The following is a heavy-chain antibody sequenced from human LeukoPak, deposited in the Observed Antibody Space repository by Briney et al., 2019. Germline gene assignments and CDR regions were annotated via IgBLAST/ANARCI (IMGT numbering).Heavy chain of an antibody. D-gene: IGHD6-13*01. CDR1: GYTFSSYY. CDR3: AREGISSSWDV. V-gene: IGHV1-46*01. J-gene: IGHJ4*02. CDR2: IDPRGGST. Sequence: ASVKVSCKASGYTFSSYYMHWARQAPGQGLEWMGIIDPRGGSTSYAQKFQGRVIMTRDTSTSTVYMELSSLRSEDTAMYFCAREGISSSWDVGGQGTLVTVSS.